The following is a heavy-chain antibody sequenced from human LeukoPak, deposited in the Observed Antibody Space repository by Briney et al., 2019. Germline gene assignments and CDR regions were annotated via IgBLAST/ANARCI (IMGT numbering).Heavy chain of an antibody. CDR1: GFTFSSYA. J-gene: IGHJ4*02. CDR2: ISGSGGST. V-gene: IGHV3-23*01. D-gene: IGHD2-15*01. Sequence: PGGSLRLSCAASGFTFSSYAMSWVRQAPGKGLEWVSAISGSGGSTYYADSVKGRFTISRDNSKNTLYLQMNSLRAEDTAVYYCVRYCSGGSCPQNRGVLFDYWGQGTLVTVSS. CDR3: VRYCSGGSCPQNRGVLFDY.